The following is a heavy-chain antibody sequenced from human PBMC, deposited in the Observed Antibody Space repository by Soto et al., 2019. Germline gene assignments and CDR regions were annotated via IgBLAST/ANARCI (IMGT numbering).Heavy chain of an antibody. V-gene: IGHV4-4*02. CDR3: ARRITMVRGVIIGKPYNWFDP. D-gene: IGHD3-10*01. Sequence: SETLSLTCTVSGDSVITNRWWGWVRQSPGKRLEWIADMFHSGSTNYSPSLESRVTLSVDKSKKQFSLKMHSVTAADTAVYYCARRITMVRGVIIGKPYNWFDPWGQGTLVTVSS. J-gene: IGHJ5*02. CDR1: GDSVITNRW. CDR2: MFHSGST.